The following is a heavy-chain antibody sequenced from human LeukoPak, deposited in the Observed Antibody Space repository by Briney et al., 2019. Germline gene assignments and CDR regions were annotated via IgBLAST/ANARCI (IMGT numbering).Heavy chain of an antibody. D-gene: IGHD6-13*01. CDR2: IKQDGSEK. V-gene: IGHV3-7*01. J-gene: IGHJ4*01. Sequence: GGSLRLSCAASGFTFSSYWMSWVRQAPGKGLEWVANIKQDGSEKYYVDSVKGRFTISRDNAKNSLYLQMNSLRAEDTAVYYCARDGSSWPGNFAYWGHGTLVTVSS. CDR1: GFTFSSYW. CDR3: ARDGSSWPGNFAY.